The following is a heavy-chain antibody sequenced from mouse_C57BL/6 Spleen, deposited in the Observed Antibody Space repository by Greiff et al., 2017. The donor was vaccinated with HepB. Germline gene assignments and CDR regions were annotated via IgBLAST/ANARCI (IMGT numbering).Heavy chain of an antibody. Sequence: VQLQQSGAELVRPGASVKLSCTASGFNFKDYYMHWVKQRPEQGLEWIGWIDPENGDTEYASKFKGKATITADTSSNTAYLQLSSLTSEDTAVYYCTALLRYRFAYWGQGTLVTVSA. CDR3: TALLRYRFAY. J-gene: IGHJ3*01. CDR2: IDPENGDT. V-gene: IGHV14-4*01. CDR1: GFNFKDYY. D-gene: IGHD1-1*01.